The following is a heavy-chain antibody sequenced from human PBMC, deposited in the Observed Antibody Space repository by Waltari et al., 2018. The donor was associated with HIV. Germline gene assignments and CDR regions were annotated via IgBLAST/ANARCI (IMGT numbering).Heavy chain of an antibody. J-gene: IGHJ6*02. CDR1: GYTFTSYD. V-gene: IGHV1-8*01. CDR3: ARRILTGYNYYYYGMDV. D-gene: IGHD3-9*01. Sequence: QVQLVQSGAEVKKPGASVKVSCKASGYTFTSYDINWVRQATGQGLEWMGWMKPNKGNKGYAQKFQGRVTMTRNTSISTAYMELSSLRSEDTAVYYCARRILTGYNYYYYGMDVWGQGTTVTVSS. CDR2: MKPNKGNK.